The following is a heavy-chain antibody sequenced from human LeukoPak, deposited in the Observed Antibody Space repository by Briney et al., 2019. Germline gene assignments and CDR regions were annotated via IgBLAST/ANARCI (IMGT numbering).Heavy chain of an antibody. CDR2: IYYSGST. Sequence: TSSETLSLTCTVSGGSISSYYWSWIRQPPGKGLEWIGYIYYSGSTNYNPSLKSRVTISVDTSKNQFSLKLSSVTAADTAVYYCARRDGSGWLLDYYYYYMDVWGKGTTVTISS. CDR3: ARRDGSGWLLDYYYYYMDV. J-gene: IGHJ6*03. D-gene: IGHD6-19*01. CDR1: GGSISSYY. V-gene: IGHV4-59*01.